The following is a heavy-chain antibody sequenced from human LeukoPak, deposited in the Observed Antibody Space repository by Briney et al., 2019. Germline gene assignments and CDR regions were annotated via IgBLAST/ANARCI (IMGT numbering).Heavy chain of an antibody. V-gene: IGHV4-39*01. Sequence: ASETLSLTCTVSGGSISSSRYYWGWIRQPPGKGLEWIGSIYYSGSTYYNPSLKSRVTISVDTSKNQFSLKLSSVTAADTAVYYCARRSSGSWFDPWGQGTLVTVSS. CDR2: IYYSGST. CDR1: GGSISSSRYY. D-gene: IGHD1-26*01. CDR3: ARRSSGSWFDP. J-gene: IGHJ5*02.